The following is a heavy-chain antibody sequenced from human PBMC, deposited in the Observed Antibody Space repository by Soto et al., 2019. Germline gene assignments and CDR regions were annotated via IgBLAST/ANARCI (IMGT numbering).Heavy chain of an antibody. CDR2: INPTSST. CDR1: GYTFTSYY. J-gene: IGHJ4*02. Sequence: QVQLVQSGAEVKKPGASVKVSCKASGYTFTSYYMHWVRQAPGQGLEWMGIINPTSSTSYAQTFQGRVTMTRDTPTSTLYTELSSLRSEDTAVYYCARVYCSGGSCYGIDYWGQGPLVTVSS. CDR3: ARVYCSGGSCYGIDY. D-gene: IGHD2-15*01. V-gene: IGHV1-46*01.